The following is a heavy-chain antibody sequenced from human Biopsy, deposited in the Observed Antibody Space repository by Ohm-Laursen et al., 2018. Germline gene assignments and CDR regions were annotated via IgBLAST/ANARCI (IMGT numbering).Heavy chain of an antibody. Sequence: SLRLSCAASGFTFSNYQMSWIRQTPGKGLEWASHISSGGSTIFHADSVKGRFTTSRDDAKGSLYLQMTNLRAEDTAVYYCGRSYGIMAAPVHLWGQGTLVTVSS. CDR2: ISSGGSTI. CDR3: GRSYGIMAAPVHL. CDR1: GFTFSNYQ. V-gene: IGHV3-11*01. D-gene: IGHD3-16*01. J-gene: IGHJ4*01.